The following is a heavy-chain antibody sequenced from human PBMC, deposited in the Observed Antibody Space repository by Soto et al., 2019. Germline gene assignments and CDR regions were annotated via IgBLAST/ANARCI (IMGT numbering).Heavy chain of an antibody. Sequence: SATLYLTCTVSGGSISSSYWSWIRQPPGKGLEWIGYIYYSGSTNYNPSLKSRVTISVDTSKNPFSMKLSSMTAADTAVYYCARGYSGSFYFDYWGQGSLVTVSS. J-gene: IGHJ4*02. CDR3: ARGYSGSFYFDY. V-gene: IGHV4-59*01. CDR2: IYYSGST. D-gene: IGHD1-26*01. CDR1: GGSISSSY.